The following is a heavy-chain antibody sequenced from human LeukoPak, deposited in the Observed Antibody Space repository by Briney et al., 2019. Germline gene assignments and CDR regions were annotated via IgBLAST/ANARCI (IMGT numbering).Heavy chain of an antibody. V-gene: IGHV4-31*03. CDR3: ARARVDTAMAEHFDY. CDR2: IYYSGST. J-gene: IGHJ4*02. CDR1: GGSISSGGYY. Sequence: SGTLSLTCTVSGGSISSGGYYWSWIRQHPGKGLEWIGYIYYSGSTYYNPSLKSRVTISVDTSKNQFSLKLSSVTAADTAVYYCARARVDTAMAEHFDYWGQGTLVTVSS. D-gene: IGHD5-18*01.